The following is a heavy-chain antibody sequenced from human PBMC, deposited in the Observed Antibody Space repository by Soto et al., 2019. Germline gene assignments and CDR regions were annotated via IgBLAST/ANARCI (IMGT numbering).Heavy chain of an antibody. J-gene: IGHJ4*02. V-gene: IGHV1-58*01. CDR1: GFTFTSSA. CDR3: AAAGYSSGWYVDY. Sequence: ASVEVSCKASGFTFTSSAVQWVRQARGQRLEWIGWIVVGSGNTNYAQKFQERVTITRDMSTSTAYMELSSLRSEDTAVYYCAAAGYSSGWYVDYWGQGTLVTVSS. D-gene: IGHD6-19*01. CDR2: IVVGSGNT.